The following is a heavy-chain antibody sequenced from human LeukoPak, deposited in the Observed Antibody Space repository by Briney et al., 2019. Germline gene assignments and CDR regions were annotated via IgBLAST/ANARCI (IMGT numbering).Heavy chain of an antibody. CDR2: INPSGGST. Sequence: ASVKVSCKASGYTFTSYYMHWVRQAPGQGLEWMGIINPSGGSTSYAQKFQGRVTMTRDTSTRTVYMELSSLRSDDTAVYFCARGSATLSTIFVFDYLGQGTLVTGSS. J-gene: IGHJ4*02. CDR1: GYTFTSYY. CDR3: ARGSATLSTIFVFDY. D-gene: IGHD4-17*01. V-gene: IGHV1-46*01.